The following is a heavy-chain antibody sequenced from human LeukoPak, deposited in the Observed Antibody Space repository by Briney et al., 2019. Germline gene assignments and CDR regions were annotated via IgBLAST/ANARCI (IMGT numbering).Heavy chain of an antibody. Sequence: GASVKVSCKVSGYTLTELSMHWVRQAPGKGLEWMVGFDPEDGETIYAQKFQGRVTMTEDTSTDTANMELSSLRSEDTAVYYCARLRYCSSTSCSIRVYLFDYWGQGTLVTVSS. CDR3: ARLRYCSSTSCSIRVYLFDY. D-gene: IGHD2-2*01. CDR2: FDPEDGET. J-gene: IGHJ4*02. CDR1: GYTLTELS. V-gene: IGHV1-24*01.